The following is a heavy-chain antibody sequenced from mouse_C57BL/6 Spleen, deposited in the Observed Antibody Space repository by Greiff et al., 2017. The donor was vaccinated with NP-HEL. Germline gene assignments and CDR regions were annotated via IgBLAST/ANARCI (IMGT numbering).Heavy chain of an antibody. V-gene: IGHV5-12*01. CDR3: ARNRDYYAMDY. Sequence: EVQLVESGGGLVQPGGSLKLSCAASGFTFSDYYMYWVRQTPEKRLEWVAYISNGGGSTYYPDTVKGRFTISRDNAKNTLYLQMSRLKSEDTAMYYCARNRDYYAMDYWGQGTSVTVSS. CDR2: ISNGGGST. CDR1: GFTFSDYY. J-gene: IGHJ4*01.